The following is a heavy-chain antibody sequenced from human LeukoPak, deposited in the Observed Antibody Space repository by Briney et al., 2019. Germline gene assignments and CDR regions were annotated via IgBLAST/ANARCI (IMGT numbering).Heavy chain of an antibody. CDR1: GGSISSYY. CDR2: IYYTGNT. J-gene: IGHJ4*02. CDR3: ARGRVAYSAYYFDY. D-gene: IGHD2-15*01. V-gene: IGHV4-59*01. Sequence: PSETLSLTCTVSGGSISSYYWSWIRQPAGKGLEWIGYIYYTGNTNYKPSLKSRVTISVDTSTNQFSLRLRSVTAADTAVYYCARGRVAYSAYYFDYWGRGTLVTVSS.